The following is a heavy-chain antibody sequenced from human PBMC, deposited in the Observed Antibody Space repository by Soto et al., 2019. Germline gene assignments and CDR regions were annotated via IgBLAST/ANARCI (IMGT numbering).Heavy chain of an antibody. CDR2: TYYSGSP. CDR1: GGSISSGGYY. V-gene: IGHV4-31*03. CDR3: ARDSSGYNCFDP. Sequence: QVQLQESGPGLVKPSQTLSLTCTVSGGSISSGGYYWSWIRQHPGKGLEWIGYTYYSGSPYYNPSLKSRVTLSVDTPKNQFSLKLSSVTAADTAVYYCARDSSGYNCFDPWGQGTLVTLSS. J-gene: IGHJ5*02. D-gene: IGHD3-22*01.